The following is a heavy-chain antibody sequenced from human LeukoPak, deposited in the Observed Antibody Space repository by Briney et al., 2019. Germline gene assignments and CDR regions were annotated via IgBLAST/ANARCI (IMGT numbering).Heavy chain of an antibody. V-gene: IGHV4-34*01. CDR1: GGSFSGYY. J-gene: IGHJ3*02. CDR2: INHSGST. D-gene: IGHD3-3*01. Sequence: SETLSLTCAVYGGSFSGYYWSWIRQPPGKGLEWIGEINHSGSTNYNLSLKSRVTISVDTSKNQFSLKLSSVTAADTAVYYCARALYDFWSGNNLLDIWGQGTMVTVSS. CDR3: ARALYDFWSGNNLLDI.